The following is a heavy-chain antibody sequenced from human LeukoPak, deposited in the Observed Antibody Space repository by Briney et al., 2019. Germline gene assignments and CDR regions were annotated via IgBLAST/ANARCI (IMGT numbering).Heavy chain of an antibody. CDR2: IKSKTDGGTT. CDR3: TTTNGGGGSYGTYYYYYYGMDV. Sequence: PGGSLRLSCAASGFTFSNAWMSWVRQAPGKGLEWVGRIKSKTDGGTTDYAAPVKGRFTISRDDSKNTLYLQMNSLKTEDTAVYYCTTTNGGGGSYGTYYYYYYGMDVWGQGTTVTVSS. CDR1: GFTFSNAW. J-gene: IGHJ6*02. V-gene: IGHV3-15*01. D-gene: IGHD2-8*01.